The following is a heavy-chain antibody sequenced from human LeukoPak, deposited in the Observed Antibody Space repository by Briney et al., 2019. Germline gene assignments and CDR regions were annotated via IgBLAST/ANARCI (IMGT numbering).Heavy chain of an antibody. CDR2: ISCDGSNK. CDR3: ARDSGTAMADY. V-gene: IGHV3-30-3*01. J-gene: IGHJ4*02. CDR1: GFTFSSYA. Sequence: GGSLRLSCAASGFTFSSYAMHWVRQAPGKGLEWVAVISCDGSNKYYADSVKGRFTISRDNSKNTLYLQMNSLRAEDTAVYYCARDSGTAMADYWGQGTLVTVSS. D-gene: IGHD5-18*01.